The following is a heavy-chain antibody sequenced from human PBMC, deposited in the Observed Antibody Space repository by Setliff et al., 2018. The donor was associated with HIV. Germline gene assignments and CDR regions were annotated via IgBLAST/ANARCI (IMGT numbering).Heavy chain of an antibody. D-gene: IGHD3-10*01. Sequence: TSETLSLTCTVSGGSFGVYSWSWIRQSAGRGLEWIGRIDSSGTTDYKPSLKGIVAISVDTSRNQFSLRVTSVTAADTAVYFCARDRHSSGLGSYGPWGPGSLVTVSS. CDR3: ARDRHSSGLGSYGP. J-gene: IGHJ5*02. V-gene: IGHV4-4*07. CDR1: GGSFGVYS. CDR2: IDSSGTT.